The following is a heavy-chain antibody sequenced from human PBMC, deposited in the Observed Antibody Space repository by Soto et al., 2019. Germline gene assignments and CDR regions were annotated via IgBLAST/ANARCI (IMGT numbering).Heavy chain of an antibody. CDR3: AKDGGNSGFDY. J-gene: IGHJ4*02. V-gene: IGHV4-39*01. CDR2: IYYSGST. CDR1: GGSISSSSYY. Sequence: SETVSLTCTVSGGSISSSSYYWGWIRQPPGKGLEWIGSIYYSGSTYYNPSLKSRVTISVDTSKNQFSLKLSSVTAADTAVYYCAKDGGNSGFDYWGQGTLVTVSS. D-gene: IGHD2-21*02.